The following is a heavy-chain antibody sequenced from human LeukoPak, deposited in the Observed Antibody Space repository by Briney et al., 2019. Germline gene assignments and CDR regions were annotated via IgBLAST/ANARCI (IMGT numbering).Heavy chain of an antibody. J-gene: IGHJ5*02. CDR1: GFIFSGYA. D-gene: IGHD1-1*01. CDR2: ISGSGGTT. V-gene: IGHV3-23*01. CDR3: AKDWKTWNQEFDA. Sequence: GGSLRLSCAASGFIFSGYAMSWVRQAPGKGLEWVSTISGSGGTTYYADSVRGRFTISRDNSGNTLYLQMNSLRAEDTAVYYCAKDWKTWNQEFDAWGQGTLVTVSS.